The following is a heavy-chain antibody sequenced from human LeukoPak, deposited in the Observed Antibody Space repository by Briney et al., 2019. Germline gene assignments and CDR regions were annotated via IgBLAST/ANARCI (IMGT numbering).Heavy chain of an antibody. V-gene: IGHV3-7*01. J-gene: IGHJ4*02. Sequence: GGSLRLSCAASGFTFSSYWMSWVRQAPGKGLEWVANIKQDGSEKYYVDSVKGRFTISRDNAKNSPYLQMNSLRAEDTAVYYCARAPRGVRGVLIHFDYWGQGTLVTVSS. CDR2: IKQDGSEK. CDR1: GFTFSSYW. D-gene: IGHD3-10*01. CDR3: ARAPRGVRGVLIHFDY.